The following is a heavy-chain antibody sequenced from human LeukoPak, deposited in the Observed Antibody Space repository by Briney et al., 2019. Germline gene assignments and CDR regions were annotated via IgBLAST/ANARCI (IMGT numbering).Heavy chain of an antibody. J-gene: IGHJ3*01. CDR3: ARDQKYYYDSSGNF. CDR1: GGSISSGDYY. D-gene: IGHD3-22*01. CDR2: IYYSGST. V-gene: IGHV4-30-4*08. Sequence: PSETLSLTCTVSGGSISSGDYYWSWIRQPPGKGLEWIGDIYYSGSTYYNPSLKSRVTISVDTSKNQFSLKLSSVTAADTAVYYCARDQKYYYDSSGNFWGQGTMVTVSS.